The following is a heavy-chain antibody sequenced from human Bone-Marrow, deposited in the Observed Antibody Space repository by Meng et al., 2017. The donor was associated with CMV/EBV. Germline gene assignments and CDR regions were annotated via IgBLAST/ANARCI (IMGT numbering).Heavy chain of an antibody. CDR2: IGHRGENI. CDR3: AKVGRTIFGVVTTRDYGMDV. V-gene: IGHV3-23*01. Sequence: GGSLRLSCAASGFTFSNYGMGWVRQAPGKGLEWVSVIGHRGENIHYADAVKGRFTISKDNSKSMVFLQMSNLRADDTAVYYCAKVGRTIFGVVTTRDYGMDVWGQGTTVTVSS. CDR1: GFTFSNYG. J-gene: IGHJ6*02. D-gene: IGHD3-3*01.